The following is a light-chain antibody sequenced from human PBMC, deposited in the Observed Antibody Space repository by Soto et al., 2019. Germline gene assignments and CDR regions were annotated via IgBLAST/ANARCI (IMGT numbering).Light chain of an antibody. Sequence: EIVLTHSPGTLSLSPGERATLSFRASQSVSSYLAWFEQKPGQAPRLLIYDASNRVTGIPARFSGSWSGTDFTLTISSVEPEDFAVYYCQQRVDWLTFGGGTRLEIK. CDR1: QSVSSY. CDR2: DAS. V-gene: IGKV3-11*01. CDR3: QQRVDWLT. J-gene: IGKJ5*01.